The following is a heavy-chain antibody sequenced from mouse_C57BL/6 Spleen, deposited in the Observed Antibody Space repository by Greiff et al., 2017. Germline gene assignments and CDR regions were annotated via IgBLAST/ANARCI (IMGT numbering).Heavy chain of an antibody. J-gene: IGHJ2*01. CDR2: IDPSDSYT. Sequence: QVQLQQPGAELVMPGASVKLSCKASGYTFTSYWMHWVQQRPGQGLEWIGEIDPSDSYTNYNQKFKGKSTLTVDKSSSTAYMQLRSLTSEDAAVYYCARVDYYGSSYDYWGQGTTLTGSS. V-gene: IGHV1-69*01. CDR1: GYTFTSYW. CDR3: ARVDYYGSSYDY. D-gene: IGHD1-1*01.